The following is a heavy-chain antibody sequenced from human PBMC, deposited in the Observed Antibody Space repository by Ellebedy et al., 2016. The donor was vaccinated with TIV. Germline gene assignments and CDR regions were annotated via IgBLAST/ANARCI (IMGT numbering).Heavy chain of an antibody. CDR1: GYTFTSHP. V-gene: IGHV7-4-1*02. Sequence: AASVKVSCKASGYTFTSHPLNWVRQAPGRGLAWMGWINTNTGNTESVPGFTGRFVFSLHTSVGTAYLQISSLQAEDTAIYYCARDRYYGGNYRGIDYWGQGTLVTVSS. CDR2: INTNTGNT. CDR3: ARDRYYGGNYRGIDY. D-gene: IGHD4-23*01. J-gene: IGHJ4*02.